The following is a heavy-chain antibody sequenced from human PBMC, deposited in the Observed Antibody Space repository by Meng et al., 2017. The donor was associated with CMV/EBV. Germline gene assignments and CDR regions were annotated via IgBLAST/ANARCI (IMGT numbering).Heavy chain of an antibody. Sequence: AVTVSRKSSVCTFSSYAISWLRQAPGQGLAWMGGIIPILGIAHYAQKFQGRVTITADKSTCTAYMELSSLRSEDTAVYYCARDKLSIAARPDYYYGMDVWGQGTPVTVSS. J-gene: IGHJ6*02. CDR2: IIPILGIA. CDR3: ARDKLSIAARPDYYYGMDV. V-gene: IGHV1-69*10. CDR1: VCTFSSYA. D-gene: IGHD6-6*01.